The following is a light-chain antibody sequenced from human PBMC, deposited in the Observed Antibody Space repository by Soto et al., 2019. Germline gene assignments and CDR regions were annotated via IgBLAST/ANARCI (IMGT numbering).Light chain of an antibody. CDR3: LQYLSDPWT. CDR2: DAS. Sequence: DIQMTLSPSTLSAYVGDRVTITCRASQSISSWLAWYQQKPGKAPKLLIYDASSLESGVPPRFSGSGSATEFTLTISGLQPDDSATYYCLQYLSDPWTFGQRTKVDIK. CDR1: QSISSW. V-gene: IGKV1-5*01. J-gene: IGKJ1*01.